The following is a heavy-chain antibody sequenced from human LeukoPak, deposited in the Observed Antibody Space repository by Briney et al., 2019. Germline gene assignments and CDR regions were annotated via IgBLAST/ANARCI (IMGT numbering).Heavy chain of an antibody. Sequence: ASVKVSCKASGGTFNSYAISWVRQAPGQGLEWMGRIIPILGIANYAQKFQGRVTITADKTTSTAYMELSSLRSEDTAVYYCARDGSSFFDPWGQGTLVTVSS. J-gene: IGHJ5*02. V-gene: IGHV1-69*04. CDR1: GGTFNSYA. CDR2: IIPILGIA. CDR3: ARDGSSFFDP. D-gene: IGHD6-6*01.